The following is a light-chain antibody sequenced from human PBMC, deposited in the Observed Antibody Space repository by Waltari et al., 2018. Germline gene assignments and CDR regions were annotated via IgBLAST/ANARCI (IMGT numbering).Light chain of an antibody. CDR2: EFS. CDR1: SSDVGSYDL. Sequence: QSALTQPASVSGSPGQSITISCTGTSSDVGSYDLVSWSQQNPGKAPKVIIYEFSERPSGVSKRFSGSKSGNTASLTISGLQAEDEADYYCCSYAGSSTVFGGGTKLTVL. V-gene: IGLV2-23*02. J-gene: IGLJ2*01. CDR3: CSYAGSSTV.